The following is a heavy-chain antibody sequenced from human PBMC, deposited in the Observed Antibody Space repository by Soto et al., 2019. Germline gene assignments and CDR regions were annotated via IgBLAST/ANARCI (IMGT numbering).Heavy chain of an antibody. CDR1: GGSISSYY. D-gene: IGHD4-4*01. Sequence: SETLSLTCTVSGGSISSYYWSWIRQPPGKGLEWIGYIYYSGSTNYNPSLKSRVTISVDTSKNQFSLKLSSVTAADTAVYYCARLPTTAPYYFDYWGQGTLVTVSS. J-gene: IGHJ4*02. CDR3: ARLPTTAPYYFDY. CDR2: IYYSGST. V-gene: IGHV4-59*08.